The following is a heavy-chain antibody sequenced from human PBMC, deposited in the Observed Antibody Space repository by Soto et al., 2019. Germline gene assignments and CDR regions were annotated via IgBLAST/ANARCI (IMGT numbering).Heavy chain of an antibody. CDR1: GVTVSKYW. J-gene: IGHJ4*02. D-gene: IGHD3-3*01. Sequence: LSCEGCGVTVSKYWRSSVRQAPGKGLVWVSGINSDGSSTNNADSVRGRFTISRDNAKNTLFLQMNSLRADDTAVYYCARDKSGPADYWGQATLVTGSS. CDR3: ARDKSGPADY. V-gene: IGHV3-74*01. CDR2: INSDGSST.